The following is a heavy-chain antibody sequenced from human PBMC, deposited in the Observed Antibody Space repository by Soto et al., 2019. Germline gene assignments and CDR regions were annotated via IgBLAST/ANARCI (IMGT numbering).Heavy chain of an antibody. Sequence: PSETLSLTCTVSGGSISSGDYYWSWIRQPPGKGLEWIGYIYYSGSTYYNPSLKSRVTISVDTSKNQFSLKLSSVTAADTAVYYCAREYVEYSSSSGFDYWGQGTLVTVSS. V-gene: IGHV4-30-4*01. CDR1: GGSISSGDYY. CDR2: IYYSGST. J-gene: IGHJ4*02. D-gene: IGHD6-6*01. CDR3: AREYVEYSSSSGFDY.